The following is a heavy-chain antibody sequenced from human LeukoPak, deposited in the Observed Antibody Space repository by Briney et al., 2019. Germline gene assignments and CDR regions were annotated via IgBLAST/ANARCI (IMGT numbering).Heavy chain of an antibody. J-gene: IGHJ6*03. V-gene: IGHV3-23*01. D-gene: IGHD2-21*02. CDR1: GFTFTNHV. CDR2: ISVSGAGT. CDR3: AKVDPASVTGGVFYYYYYMDV. Sequence: GGSLRLSCAASGFTFTNHVITWIRQARGKGLEWVSGISVSGAGTFYAESVKGRFTISRDNSKTTLSLQMNSLRAEDTAIYYCAKVDPASVTGGVFYYYYYMDVWGKGTTVTVSS.